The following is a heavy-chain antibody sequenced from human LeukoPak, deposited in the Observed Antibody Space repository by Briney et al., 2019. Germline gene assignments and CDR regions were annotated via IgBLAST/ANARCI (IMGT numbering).Heavy chain of an antibody. Sequence: GGSLRLSCAASGFTFDDYAMHWVRQAPGKGLEWVSGISWNSGSIGYADSVKGRFTISRDNAKNSLYLQMNSLGAEDTALYYCAKATDTAMVPFDYWGQGTLVTVSS. CDR3: AKATDTAMVPFDY. CDR2: ISWNSGSI. D-gene: IGHD5-18*01. V-gene: IGHV3-9*01. CDR1: GFTFDDYA. J-gene: IGHJ4*02.